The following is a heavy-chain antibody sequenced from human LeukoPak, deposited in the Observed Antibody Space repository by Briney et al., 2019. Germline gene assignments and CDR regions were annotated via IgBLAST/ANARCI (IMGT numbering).Heavy chain of an antibody. D-gene: IGHD3-10*01. J-gene: IGHJ3*02. CDR3: AKSHYYGSGSFNDAFDI. Sequence: GGSLRLSCAASGFTFDDYAMHWVRQAPGKGLEWVSGISWNSGSIGYADSVKGRFTISRDNAKNSRYLQMNILRAEDMALYYCAKSHYYGSGSFNDAFDIWGQGTMVTVSS. CDR2: ISWNSGSI. CDR1: GFTFDDYA. V-gene: IGHV3-9*03.